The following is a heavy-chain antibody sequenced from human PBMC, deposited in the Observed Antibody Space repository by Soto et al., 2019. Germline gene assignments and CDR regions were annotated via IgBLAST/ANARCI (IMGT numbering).Heavy chain of an antibody. Sequence: ASETLSLTCAVSGGSISSSNWWSWVRQPPGKGLEWIGEIYHSGSTNYNPSLKSRVTISVDKSKNQFSLKLSFVTAADTAVYYCARVSGSYYYGMDVWGQGTTVTVSS. D-gene: IGHD1-26*01. CDR1: GGSISSSNW. CDR2: IYHSGST. V-gene: IGHV4-4*02. J-gene: IGHJ6*02. CDR3: ARVSGSYYYGMDV.